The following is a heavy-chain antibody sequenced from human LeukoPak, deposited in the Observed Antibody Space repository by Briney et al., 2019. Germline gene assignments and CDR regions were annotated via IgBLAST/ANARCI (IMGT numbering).Heavy chain of an antibody. CDR2: INHSGST. V-gene: IGHV4-34*01. CDR3: ASVDVGFALLLRY. CDR1: GGSFSGYY. J-gene: IGHJ4*02. Sequence: SETLSLTCAVYGGSFSGYYWSWIRQPPGKGLEWIGEINHSGSTNYNPSLKSRVTISVDTSKNQFSLKLRSVTAADTAVYYCASVDVGFALLLRYWGQGTLVTVSS. D-gene: IGHD2-15*01.